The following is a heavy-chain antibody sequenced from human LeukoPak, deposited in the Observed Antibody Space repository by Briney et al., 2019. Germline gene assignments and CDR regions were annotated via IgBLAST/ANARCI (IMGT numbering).Heavy chain of an antibody. CDR1: GFTFSSYW. D-gene: IGHD1-26*01. CDR2: IKQDGSEK. CDR3: ARSGPVGSYYYYYYMDV. Sequence: PGGSLRLSCAASGFTFSSYWMSWVRQAPGKGLEWVANIKQDGSEKYYVDSVKGRFTISRDNAKNSLYLQMNSLRAEDTAVYYCARSGPVGSYYYYYYMDVWGKGTTVTVSS. J-gene: IGHJ6*03. V-gene: IGHV3-7*01.